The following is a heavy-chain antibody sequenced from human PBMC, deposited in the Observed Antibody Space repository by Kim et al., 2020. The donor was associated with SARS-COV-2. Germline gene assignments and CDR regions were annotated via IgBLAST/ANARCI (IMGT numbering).Heavy chain of an antibody. D-gene: IGHD6-19*01. Sequence: SETLSLICTVSGGSISSSSYYWGWIRQPPGKGLEWIGSIYYSGSTYYNPSLTSRVTISVDTSNNQFSLKLSSVTAADTAVYYCASRLIAVAPFFPHWGQGTLVTVSS. CDR2: IYYSGST. V-gene: IGHV4-39*01. CDR3: ASRLIAVAPFFPH. CDR1: GGSISSSSYY. J-gene: IGHJ4*02.